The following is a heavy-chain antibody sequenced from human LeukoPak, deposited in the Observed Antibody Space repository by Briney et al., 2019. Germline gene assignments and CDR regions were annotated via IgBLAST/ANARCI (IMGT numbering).Heavy chain of an antibody. CDR2: IYYSGST. CDR3: ARHHTAMAGIVLFDP. Sequence: SETLSLTCTGSGGSISYYYWGWLRQPPGHGLEWIGYIYYSGSTNYNPYLKRRVTISVDTSKNQFSLKLSSVTAADTAVYYCARHHTAMAGIVLFDPWGQGTLVTVSS. CDR1: GGSISYYY. D-gene: IGHD6-19*01. V-gene: IGHV4-59*08. J-gene: IGHJ5*02.